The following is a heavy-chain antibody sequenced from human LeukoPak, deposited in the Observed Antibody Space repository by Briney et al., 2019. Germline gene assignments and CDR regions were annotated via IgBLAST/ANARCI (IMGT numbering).Heavy chain of an antibody. CDR1: GFTFSSYG. Sequence: GGSLRLSCAASGFTFSSYGMHWVRQAPGKGLEWVGFIRSKAYGGTTEYAASVKGRFTISRDDSKSIAYLQMNSLKTEDAAVYYCTRTYYYGSGSYWTFQHWGQGTLVTVSS. CDR3: TRTYYYGSGSYWTFQH. CDR2: IRSKAYGGTT. J-gene: IGHJ1*01. D-gene: IGHD3-10*01. V-gene: IGHV3-49*04.